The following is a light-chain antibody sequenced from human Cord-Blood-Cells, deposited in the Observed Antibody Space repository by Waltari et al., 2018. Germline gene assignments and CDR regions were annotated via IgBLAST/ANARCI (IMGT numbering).Light chain of an antibody. CDR1: SSDVGSYNL. J-gene: IGLJ1*01. CDR2: EGS. Sequence: QSALTQPASVSGSPGQSITISCTGTSSDVGSYNLVSWYQQHPGKAPKLMIYEGSKRPSGVSNRFSGSNSGNTASLTISGLQAEDEADYYCCSYAGSSTNYVFGTGTKVTVL. CDR3: CSYAGSSTNYV. V-gene: IGLV2-23*01.